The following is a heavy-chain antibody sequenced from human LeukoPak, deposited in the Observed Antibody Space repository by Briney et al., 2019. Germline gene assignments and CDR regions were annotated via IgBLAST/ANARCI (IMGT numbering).Heavy chain of an antibody. CDR3: AREVAAGPFDY. V-gene: IGHV1-2*02. D-gene: IGHD6-6*01. CDR1: AYTFTDYY. Sequence: GASVKVSCKASAYTFTDYYMHWVRQAPGQGLEWMGWINPNSGGTNYAQKFQGSVTMTRDTSISTAYMELSRLRSDDTAVYYCAREVAAGPFDYWGQGTLVTVS. J-gene: IGHJ4*02. CDR2: INPNSGGT.